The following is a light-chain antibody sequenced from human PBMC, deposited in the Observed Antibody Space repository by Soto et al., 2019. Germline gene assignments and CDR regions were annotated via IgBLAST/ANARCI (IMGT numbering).Light chain of an antibody. J-gene: IGKJ1*01. Sequence: IVMTQSPATLSVSPGERATLSCRASQSINNNLAWFQQKPGQAPRLLIYGASTRATGIPVRFSASESGTEFTLTISRLQSEDFAVYFWQQYNNWPPWTFGQGTKVESK. CDR3: QQYNNWPPWT. V-gene: IGKV3-15*01. CDR1: QSINNN. CDR2: GAS.